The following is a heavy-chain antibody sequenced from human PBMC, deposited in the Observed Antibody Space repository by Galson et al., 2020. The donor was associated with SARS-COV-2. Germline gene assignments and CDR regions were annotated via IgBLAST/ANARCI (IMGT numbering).Heavy chain of an antibody. J-gene: IGHJ4*02. CDR1: GFTFSRAW. CDR3: TADVPTDSRDYVPVDF. V-gene: IGHV3-15*01. Sequence: GESLKISCAASGFTFSRAWMIWVRQPPGKGLEWVGLIKSKPDGETTDYAAPVNGRFTITRDDSENTLSLQMNSLKTEDTAIYYCTADVPTDSRDYVPVDFWGRGTLVTVSS. D-gene: IGHD4-17*01. CDR2: IKSKPDGETT.